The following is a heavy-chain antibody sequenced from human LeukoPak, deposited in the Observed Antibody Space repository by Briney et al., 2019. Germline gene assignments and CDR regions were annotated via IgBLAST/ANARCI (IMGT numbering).Heavy chain of an antibody. J-gene: IGHJ4*02. V-gene: IGHV1-18*01. Sequence: ASVKVSCEASGYTFTSYGISWVRQAPGQGLEWMGWISAYNGNTNYAQKLQGRVTMTTDTSTSTAYMELRSLRSDDTAVYYCARDSSYTNYFDYWGQGTLVTVSS. CDR2: ISAYNGNT. CDR1: GYTFTSYG. D-gene: IGHD2-2*02. CDR3: ARDSSYTNYFDY.